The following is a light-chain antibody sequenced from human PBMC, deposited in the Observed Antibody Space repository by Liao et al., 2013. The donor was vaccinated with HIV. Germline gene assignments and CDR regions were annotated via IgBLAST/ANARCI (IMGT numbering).Light chain of an antibody. CDR1: HSGIKA. J-gene: IGLJ1*01. CDR3: QVWDSSSDHYV. Sequence: SYELTQPPSVSVAPGKTAKITCGGIHSGIKAVHWYQQKPGQAPVLVIYYVTDRPSGIPERFSGSNSGSAATLTISRVEAGDEADYYCQVWDSSSDHYVFGTGTKVTVL. CDR2: YVT. V-gene: IGLV3-21*01.